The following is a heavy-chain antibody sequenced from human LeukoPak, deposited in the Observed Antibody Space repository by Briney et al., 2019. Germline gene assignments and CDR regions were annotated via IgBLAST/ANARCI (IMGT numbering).Heavy chain of an antibody. CDR1: GFTFSSYG. V-gene: IGHV3-30*18. J-gene: IGHJ4*02. Sequence: GGSLRLSCAASGFTFSSYGMHWVRQAPGKGLEWVAVISYDGSNKYYADSVKGRFTISRDNSKNTLYLQMNSLRAEDTAVYYCAKDLFQVISPGYGDAVDYWGQGTLVTVSS. CDR2: ISYDGSNK. CDR3: AKDLFQVISPGYGDAVDY. D-gene: IGHD4-17*01.